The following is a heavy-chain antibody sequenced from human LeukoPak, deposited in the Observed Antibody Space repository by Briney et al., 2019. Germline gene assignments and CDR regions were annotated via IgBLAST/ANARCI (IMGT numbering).Heavy chain of an antibody. CDR2: ISGSGGST. D-gene: IGHD6-19*01. CDR1: GFTFSSYD. J-gene: IGHJ4*02. Sequence: GGSLRLSCAASGFTFSSYDMSWVRQAPGKGLEWVSAISGSGGSTYYADSVKGRFTISRDTSKSTLYLQMNSLRAEDTAVYYCAVRSIAVAGTAFDYWGQGTLVTVSS. CDR3: AVRSIAVAGTAFDY. V-gene: IGHV3-23*01.